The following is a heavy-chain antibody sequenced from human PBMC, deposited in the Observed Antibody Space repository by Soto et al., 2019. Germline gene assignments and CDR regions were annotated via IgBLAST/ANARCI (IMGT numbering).Heavy chain of an antibody. Sequence: GESLKISCAASGFTFSSYAMHWVRQAPGKGLEWVAVISYDGSNKYYADSVKGRFTISRDNSKNTLYLQMNSLRAEDTAVYYCARDEYYDFWSGYWNYYYGRDVWGQGTTVTVSS. D-gene: IGHD3-3*01. J-gene: IGHJ6*02. V-gene: IGHV3-30-3*01. CDR2: ISYDGSNK. CDR1: GFTFSSYA. CDR3: ARDEYYDFWSGYWNYYYGRDV.